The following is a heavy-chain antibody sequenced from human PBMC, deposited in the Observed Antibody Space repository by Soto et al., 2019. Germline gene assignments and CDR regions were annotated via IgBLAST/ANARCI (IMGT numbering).Heavy chain of an antibody. V-gene: IGHV5-51*01. CDR3: ARLGQWLKFCYYGMEV. Sequence: GESLKISCKGSGYSFTSYWIGWVRQMPGKGLEWMGIIYPGDSDTRYSPSFQGQVTISADKSISTAYLQWSSLKASDTAMYYCARLGQWLKFCYYGMEVWGQGTTVTVSS. D-gene: IGHD6-19*01. CDR2: IYPGDSDT. J-gene: IGHJ6*02. CDR1: GYSFTSYW.